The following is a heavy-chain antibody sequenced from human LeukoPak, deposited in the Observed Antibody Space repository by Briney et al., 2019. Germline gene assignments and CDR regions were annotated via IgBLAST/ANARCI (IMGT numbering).Heavy chain of an antibody. V-gene: IGHV3-13*04. Sequence: TGGSLRLSCAASGFTVSSYDMHWVRQATGKGLEWVSGIGTAGDTYYADSVKGRFTISRENAKNSLYLQMNSLRAGDTAVYYCARGSSRWYDFDYWGQGTLVTVSS. CDR3: ARGSSRWYDFDY. J-gene: IGHJ4*02. CDR2: IGTAGDT. D-gene: IGHD6-13*01. CDR1: GFTVSSYD.